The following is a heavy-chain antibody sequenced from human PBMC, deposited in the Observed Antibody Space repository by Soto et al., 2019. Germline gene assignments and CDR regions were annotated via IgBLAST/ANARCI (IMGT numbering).Heavy chain of an antibody. V-gene: IGHV4-59*01. CDR1: GGSISSYY. CDR2: IYYSGST. D-gene: IGHD4-17*01. Sequence: SETLSLTCTVSGGSISSYYWSWIRQPPGKGLEWIGYIYYSGSTNYNPSLKSRVTISVDTSKNQFSLKLSSVTAADTAVYYCARDFYGDSPYNWFDPWGQGTLVSVSS. J-gene: IGHJ5*02. CDR3: ARDFYGDSPYNWFDP.